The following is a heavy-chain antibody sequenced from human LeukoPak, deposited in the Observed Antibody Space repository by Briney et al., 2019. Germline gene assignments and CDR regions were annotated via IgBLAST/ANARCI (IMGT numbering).Heavy chain of an antibody. CDR3: ARYSYGYWYFDY. J-gene: IGHJ4*02. Sequence: GGSLRLSCAASGFTFNIYSMNWVRQAPGKGLEWVSSISSSGEYIYYADSVKGRFTISRDNAKNSLYLQMNSLRAEDTAVYYCARYSYGYWYFDYWGQGTLVTVSS. D-gene: IGHD5-18*01. CDR1: GFTFNIYS. CDR2: ISSSGEYI. V-gene: IGHV3-21*01.